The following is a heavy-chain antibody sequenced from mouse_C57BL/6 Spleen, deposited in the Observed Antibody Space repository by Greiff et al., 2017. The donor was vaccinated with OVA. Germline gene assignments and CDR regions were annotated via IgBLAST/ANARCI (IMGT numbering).Heavy chain of an antibody. D-gene: IGHD2-12*01. J-gene: IGHJ4*01. CDR2: IDPSDSYT. Sequence: VQLQQPGAELVMPGASVKLSCKASGYTFTSYWMHWVKQRPGQGLEWIGEIDPSDSYTNYNQKFKGKSTLTVDKSSSTAYMQLSSLTSEDSAVYYCARYRYDGYAMDYWGQGTSVTVSS. CDR1: GYTFTSYW. V-gene: IGHV1-69*01. CDR3: ARYRYDGYAMDY.